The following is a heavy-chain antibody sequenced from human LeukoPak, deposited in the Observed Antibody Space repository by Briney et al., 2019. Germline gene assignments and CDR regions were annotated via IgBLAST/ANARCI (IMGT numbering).Heavy chain of an antibody. Sequence: PGRSLRLSCAASGFTFSSYGMHWVRQAPGKGLEWVAVIWYDGSNKYYAGSVKGRFTISRDNSKNTLYLQMNSLRAEDTAVYYCARGSYGPKHYYYYYGMDVWGQGTTVTVSS. J-gene: IGHJ6*02. CDR1: GFTFSSYG. CDR3: ARGSYGPKHYYYYYGMDV. D-gene: IGHD5-18*01. V-gene: IGHV3-33*01. CDR2: IWYDGSNK.